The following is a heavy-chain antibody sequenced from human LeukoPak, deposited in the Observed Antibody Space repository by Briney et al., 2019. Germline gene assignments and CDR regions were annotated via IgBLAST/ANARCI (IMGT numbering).Heavy chain of an antibody. Sequence: HPGGSLRLSCTASGFTFGDYAMSWFRQAPGKGLEWVANIKEDGSKTFYVDSVKGRFTISRDNAKNSLYLQMNSLRAEDTAVYYCARDPYYYDSGSFAAFDIWGQGTMVTVSS. J-gene: IGHJ3*02. CDR1: GFTFGDYA. CDR2: IKEDGSKT. D-gene: IGHD3-10*01. CDR3: ARDPYYYDSGSFAAFDI. V-gene: IGHV3-7*01.